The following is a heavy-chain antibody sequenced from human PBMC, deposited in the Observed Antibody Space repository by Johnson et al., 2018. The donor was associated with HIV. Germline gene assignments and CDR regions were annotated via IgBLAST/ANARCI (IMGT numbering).Heavy chain of an antibody. CDR3: ARRWIVAARPPENAFDI. Sequence: VQLVESGGGLIQPEGSLRLSCAASGFTVSSNYMSWVRQAPGKGLEWVSVIYSGGSTYYADSVKGRFTISRDNSKNTLYLQMNSLRAEDTAVYYCARRWIVAARPPENAFDIWGQGTMVTVSS. CDR1: GFTVSSNY. V-gene: IGHV3-53*01. D-gene: IGHD6-6*01. J-gene: IGHJ3*02. CDR2: IYSGGST.